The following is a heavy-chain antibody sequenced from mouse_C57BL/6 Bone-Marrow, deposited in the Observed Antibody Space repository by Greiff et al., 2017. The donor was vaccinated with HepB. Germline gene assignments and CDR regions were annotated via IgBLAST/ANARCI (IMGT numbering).Heavy chain of an antibody. Sequence: VKVVESGPGLVAPSQSLSITCTVSGFSLTSYGVSWVRQPPGKGLEWLGVIWGDGSTNYHSALISRLSISKDNSKSQVFLKLNSLQTDDTATYYCATYGNFYWYFDVWGTGTTVTVSS. J-gene: IGHJ1*03. CDR3: ATYGNFYWYFDV. V-gene: IGHV2-3*01. CDR2: IWGDGST. CDR1: GFSLTSYG. D-gene: IGHD2-1*01.